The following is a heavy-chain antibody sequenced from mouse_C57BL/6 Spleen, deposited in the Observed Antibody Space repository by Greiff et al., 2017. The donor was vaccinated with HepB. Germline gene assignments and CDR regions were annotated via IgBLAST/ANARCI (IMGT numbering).Heavy chain of an antibody. Sequence: EVKLMESGGGLVKPGGSLKLSCAASGFTFSDYGMHWVRQAPEKGLEWVAYISSGSSTIYYADTVKGRFTFTRDNAKNTLFLQMTSLRSEDTAMYYCARGFRYFDVWGTGTTVAVSS. CDR2: ISSGSSTI. V-gene: IGHV5-17*01. CDR3: ARGFRYFDV. CDR1: GFTFSDYG. J-gene: IGHJ1*03.